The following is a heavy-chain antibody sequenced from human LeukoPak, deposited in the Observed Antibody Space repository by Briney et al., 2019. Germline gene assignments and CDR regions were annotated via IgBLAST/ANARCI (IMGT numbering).Heavy chain of an antibody. CDR1: GFTFSSYA. J-gene: IGHJ4*02. D-gene: IGHD2-21*01. Sequence: GGSLRLSCAASGFTFSSYAMHWVRQAPGKGLEWVSGISWNSGSIGYADSVKGRFTISRDNAKNSLYLQMNSLRAEDTALYYCAKSSAVIATPFDYWGQGTLVTVSS. CDR2: ISWNSGSI. V-gene: IGHV3-9*01. CDR3: AKSSAVIATPFDY.